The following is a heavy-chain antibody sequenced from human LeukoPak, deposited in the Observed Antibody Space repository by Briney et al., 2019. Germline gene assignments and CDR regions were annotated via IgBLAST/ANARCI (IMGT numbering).Heavy chain of an antibody. J-gene: IGHJ4*02. CDR3: AIELDGSGSFLDY. CDR1: GFTFRQYN. Sequence: PGRSLRLSCAASGFTFRQYNMNWVRQAPGQGLGWVSLISSSSSYIYYAESVKGRFTSSRDNAMNSLYLQMNSLRADDTAVYYCAIELDGSGSFLDYWGQGTLVTVSS. CDR2: ISSSSSYI. D-gene: IGHD3-10*01. V-gene: IGHV3-21*01.